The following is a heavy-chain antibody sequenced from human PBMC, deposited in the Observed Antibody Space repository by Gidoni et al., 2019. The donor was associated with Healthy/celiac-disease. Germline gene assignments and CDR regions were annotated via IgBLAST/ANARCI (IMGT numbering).Heavy chain of an antibody. CDR3: ARHSDGSGRHPYYYYGMDV. CDR1: GYSFTTYW. V-gene: IGHV5-51*01. Sequence: EVQLVQSGAEVKKPGESLKISCKGSGYSFTTYWIGWVRQMPGKGLEWMGIIYPGDSDTSYSPSFQGQVTISADKSISTAYLQWSSLKASDTAMYYCARHSDGSGRHPYYYYGMDVWGQGTTVTVSS. D-gene: IGHD3-10*01. CDR2: IYPGDSDT. J-gene: IGHJ6*02.